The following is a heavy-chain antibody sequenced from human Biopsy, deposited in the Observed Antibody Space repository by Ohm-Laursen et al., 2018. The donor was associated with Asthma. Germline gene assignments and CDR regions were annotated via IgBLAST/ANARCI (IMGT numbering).Heavy chain of an antibody. Sequence: SLRLSCTASGFVFRSHAMHWVRQAPGKGLEWVAVGGSYYDGGLKYYADSVNGRFTVSRDDSKNTLYLQMNSLRPDDTAVYYCARDVMEWYLPAFDFWGQGTLVTVSS. V-gene: IGHV3-30-3*01. CDR2: GGSYYDGGLK. CDR3: ARDVMEWYLPAFDF. D-gene: IGHD3-3*01. CDR1: GFVFRSHA. J-gene: IGHJ4*02.